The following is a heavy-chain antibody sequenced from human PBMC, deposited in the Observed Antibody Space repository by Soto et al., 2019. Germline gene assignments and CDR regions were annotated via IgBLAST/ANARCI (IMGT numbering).Heavy chain of an antibody. J-gene: IGHJ5*02. Sequence: SETLSLTCTVSGGSISSGGYYWSWIRQHPGKGLEWIGYIYYSGSTYYNPSLKSRVTISVDTSKNQFSLKLSSVTAADTAVYYCARDLGYGDYATGWFDPWGQGTLVTVSS. V-gene: IGHV4-31*03. CDR1: GGSISSGGYY. CDR2: IYYSGST. D-gene: IGHD4-17*01. CDR3: ARDLGYGDYATGWFDP.